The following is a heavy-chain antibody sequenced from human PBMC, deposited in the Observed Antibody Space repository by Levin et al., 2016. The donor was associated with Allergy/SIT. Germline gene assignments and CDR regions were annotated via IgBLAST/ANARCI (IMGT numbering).Heavy chain of an antibody. Sequence: SETLSLTCAVSGGSFSGYYWSWIRQSPGKGLEWIGEITYSGSTNYQPVPSRVESPYQWTRPTTSSPLKLNSVTAADTTVYYCARGRGSTYCSGGNCYQSYSYMDVWGKGTTVTVSS. V-gene: IGHV4-34*01. CDR1: GGSFSGYY. CDR3: ARGRGSTYCSGGNCYQSYSYMDV. CDR2: ITYSGST. J-gene: IGHJ6*03. D-gene: IGHD2-15*01.